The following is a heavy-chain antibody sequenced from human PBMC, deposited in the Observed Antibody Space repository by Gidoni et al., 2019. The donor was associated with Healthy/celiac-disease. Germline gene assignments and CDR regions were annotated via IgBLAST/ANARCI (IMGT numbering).Heavy chain of an antibody. Sequence: VQLVESGGVVVQPGCSLRLSCSSSGFTFSSYGMHWVRQAPGKGLEWVAVISYDGSNKDYADAVKGRFTISRDNSKNTLYLKMNSLRAEDTDVYYCAKDDSGSFDYWGQGTLVTVSS. J-gene: IGHJ4*02. CDR2: ISYDGSNK. CDR3: AKDDSGSFDY. D-gene: IGHD6-6*01. CDR1: GFTFSSYG. V-gene: IGHV3-30*18.